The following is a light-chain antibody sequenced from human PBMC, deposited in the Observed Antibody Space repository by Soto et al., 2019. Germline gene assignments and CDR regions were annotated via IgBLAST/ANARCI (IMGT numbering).Light chain of an antibody. V-gene: IGKV3-15*01. CDR3: QQYSDCPLT. J-gene: IGKJ4*01. Sequence: EVVMTQSPATLSVSPGDRATLSCRASQNVHSDLAWYQQKPGQAPRLLIFDSSTRDTDVPLRFPGGGSGTDFTLNISSLQSEDFAGYYCQQYSDCPLTFGGGTKVEIK. CDR1: QNVHSD. CDR2: DSS.